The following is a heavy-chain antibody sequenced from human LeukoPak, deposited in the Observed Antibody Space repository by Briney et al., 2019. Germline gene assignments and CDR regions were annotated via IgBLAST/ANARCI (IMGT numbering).Heavy chain of an antibody. V-gene: IGHV3-23*01. J-gene: IGHJ4*02. CDR2: IGGGGPTT. CDR1: GFTFSTYA. Sequence: PGGSLRLSCAASGFTFSTYAMNWVRQAPAKGLEWVSTIGGGGPTTDYADSVKDRFTISRDNSKNTLYLQMNSLRAEDTAVYFCARGFLGGTDQHFDSWGQGTLVTVSS. D-gene: IGHD6-19*01. CDR3: ARGFLGGTDQHFDS.